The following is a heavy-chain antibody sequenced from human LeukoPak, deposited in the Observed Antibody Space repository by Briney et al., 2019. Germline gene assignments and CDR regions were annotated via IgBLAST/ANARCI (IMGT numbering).Heavy chain of an antibody. CDR3: AREALARYYFEL. J-gene: IGHJ2*01. D-gene: IGHD3-16*02. CDR2: AYSGGST. V-gene: IGHV3-66*01. Sequence: PGGSLRLSCVASGFTVRSNCMSWVRQAPGKGLEWVSAAYSGGSTYYADSVKGRLTISRDNSKNTLYLQMNSLRAEDTAVYYCAREALARYYFELRGRGGPLTLSS. CDR1: GFTVRSNC.